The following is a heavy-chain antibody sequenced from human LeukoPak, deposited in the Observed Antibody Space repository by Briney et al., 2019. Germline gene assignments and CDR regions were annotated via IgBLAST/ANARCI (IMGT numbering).Heavy chain of an antibody. CDR2: IIPIFGTA. CDR1: GGTFSSYA. D-gene: IGHD6-13*01. CDR3: ARDVAGGKQQLAYYFDY. Sequence: SVKVSCTASGGTFSSYAISWVRQAPGQGLEWMGGIIPIFGTANYAQKFQGRVTITADESTSTAYMELSSLRSEDTAVYYCARDVAGGKQQLAYYFDYWGQGTLVTVSS. V-gene: IGHV1-69*01. J-gene: IGHJ4*02.